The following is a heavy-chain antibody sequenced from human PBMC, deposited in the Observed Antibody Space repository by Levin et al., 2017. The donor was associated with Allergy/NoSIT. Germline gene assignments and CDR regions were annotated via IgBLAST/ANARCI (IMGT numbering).Heavy chain of an antibody. Sequence: GESLKISCAASGFTFSSYAMSWVRQAPGKGLEWVSVISGSGGSTFYADSVKGRFTISRDNSKNTLYLQMNSLRAEDTAVYYCAKIRAFYALAASFDYWGQGTLVTVSS. D-gene: IGHD6-6*01. CDR3: AKIRAFYALAASFDY. CDR2: ISGSGGST. J-gene: IGHJ4*02. V-gene: IGHV3-23*01. CDR1: GFTFSSYA.